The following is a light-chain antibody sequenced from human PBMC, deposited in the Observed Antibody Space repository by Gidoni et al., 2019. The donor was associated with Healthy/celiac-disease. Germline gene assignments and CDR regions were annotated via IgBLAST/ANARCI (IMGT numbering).Light chain of an antibody. Sequence: DIQMTQSPSSLSASVGDRATITCRASQSISNYLNWYQQKPGKAPKLLIYAASSLQSGVPSRFSGSGSGTDFTLTISSLQPEDFATYYCQQSYITPLTFGGGTKVEIK. V-gene: IGKV1-39*01. CDR3: QQSYITPLT. J-gene: IGKJ4*01. CDR1: QSISNY. CDR2: AAS.